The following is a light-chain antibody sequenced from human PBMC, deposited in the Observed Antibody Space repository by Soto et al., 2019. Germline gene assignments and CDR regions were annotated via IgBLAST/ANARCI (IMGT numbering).Light chain of an antibody. CDR2: KAS. J-gene: IGKJ3*01. V-gene: IGKV1-5*03. Sequence: DIQMTQSPSTLSASVGDRVTITCRASQSISSWLAWYQQKPGKAPKLLIYKASSLESGVPSRFSGSGSGTEFTLTISSLQPDDFATYYCQQYNSYSSTFGPETKVDIK. CDR3: QQYNSYSST. CDR1: QSISSW.